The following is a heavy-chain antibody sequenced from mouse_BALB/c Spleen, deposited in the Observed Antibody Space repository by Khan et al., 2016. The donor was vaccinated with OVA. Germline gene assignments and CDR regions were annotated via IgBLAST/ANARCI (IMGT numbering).Heavy chain of an antibody. CDR2: INTYTGKP. Sequence: QIQLVQSGPELKKPGETVQISCKASGFTFTNYGMNWVKQAPGKGLKWMGWINTYTGKPTFDDDFKGRFAFSLETSASTAYLQINRLKNEDTATYFCARVGYNGTMDCWGQGTSGTVSS. CDR3: ARVGYNGTMDC. J-gene: IGHJ4*01. V-gene: IGHV9-3-1*01. D-gene: IGHD2-14*01. CDR1: GFTFTNYG.